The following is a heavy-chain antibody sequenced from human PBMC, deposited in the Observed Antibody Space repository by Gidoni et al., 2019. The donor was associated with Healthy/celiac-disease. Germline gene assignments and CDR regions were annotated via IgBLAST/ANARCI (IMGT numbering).Heavy chain of an antibody. D-gene: IGHD4-17*01. CDR2: ISAYNGTT. CDR3: ARDVGPTVTAPFDY. V-gene: IGHV1-18*01. J-gene: IGHJ4*02. Sequence: QLQLVQSGAAVKKPGAAVKVSCKASGYTFTRYGISWVRQSPGQVLEWMGWISAYNGTTNYAQQLQGRVTMTTDTSTSTAYMELRSLRSDDTAVYYCARDVGPTVTAPFDYWGQGTLVTVSS. CDR1: GYTFTRYG.